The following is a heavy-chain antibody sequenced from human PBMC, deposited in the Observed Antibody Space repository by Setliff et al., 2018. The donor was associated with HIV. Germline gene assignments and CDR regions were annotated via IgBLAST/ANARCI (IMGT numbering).Heavy chain of an antibody. D-gene: IGHD6-19*01. CDR1: GDSISSSSYY. CDR2: INHSGST. Sequence: KASETLSLTCTVSGDSISSSSYYWGWIRQPPGKGLEWIGLINHSGSTNYNPSLKSRVTISLGTSKNQFSLKMTSVTAADTAVYYCATGITVAPDYWGQGSLVTVSS. V-gene: IGHV4-39*07. CDR3: ATGITVAPDY. J-gene: IGHJ4*02.